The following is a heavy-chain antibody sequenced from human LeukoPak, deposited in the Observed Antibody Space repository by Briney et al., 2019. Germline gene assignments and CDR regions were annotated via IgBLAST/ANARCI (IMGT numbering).Heavy chain of an antibody. CDR2: VSYDGDT. CDR1: GGSITSYY. V-gene: IGHV4-59*01. D-gene: IGHD2-2*01. CDR3: ARTTTSFDD. Sequence: SETLSLTCTVSGGSITSYYWSWIRQPPGKGLEWIGYVSYDGDTNYNPSLKSRVTISKDTSKKQFFLKLKSVTAADTAVYYCARTTTSFDDWGQGTLVIVSS. J-gene: IGHJ4*02.